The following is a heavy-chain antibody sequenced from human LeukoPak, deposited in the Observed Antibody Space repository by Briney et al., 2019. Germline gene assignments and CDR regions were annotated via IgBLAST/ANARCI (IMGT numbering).Heavy chain of an antibody. V-gene: IGHV3-23*01. CDR3: AKGQGSYAPTVTDY. CDR1: GFTFTTYA. CDR2: ISGSGGYT. J-gene: IGHJ4*02. Sequence: GGSLRLSCAASGFTFTTYAMSWVRQAPGKGLECVSAISGSGGYTYYADSVKGRFTISRDNSQNTLYLQMNSLRAEDTAVYYCAKGQGSYAPTVTDYSGQGTLVTVSS. D-gene: IGHD4-17*01.